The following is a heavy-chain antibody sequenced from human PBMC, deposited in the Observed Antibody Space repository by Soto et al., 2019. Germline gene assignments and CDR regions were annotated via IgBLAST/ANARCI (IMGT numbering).Heavy chain of an antibody. CDR3: AKDGSYYGSPTESDC. CDR1: GFTFSSYV. J-gene: IGHJ4*02. CDR2: ISGSGGST. Sequence: EVQLLESGGGLVQPGGSLRLSCAASGFTFSSYVMTWVRQAPGQGLEWVSSISGSGGSTYLADSVKGRFTISRDNSKNPVYLQMNSLRAEDTAVKYCAKDGSYYGSPTESDCWGQGTLVTVAS. V-gene: IGHV3-23*01. D-gene: IGHD3-10*01.